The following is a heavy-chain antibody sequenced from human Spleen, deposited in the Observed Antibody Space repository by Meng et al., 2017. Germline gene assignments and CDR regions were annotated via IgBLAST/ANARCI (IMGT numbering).Heavy chain of an antibody. D-gene: IGHD2/OR15-2a*01. CDR3: ARVIGNPPHY. Sequence: GESLKISCAASGFTFSSYWMHWVRQAPGKGLVWVSRTSGDGSSTNYADFVKGRFTISRDNAKHTLSLQMNSLRVEDTAVYYCARVIGNPPHYWGQGTLVTVSS. CDR2: TSGDGSST. CDR1: GFTFSSYW. J-gene: IGHJ4*02. V-gene: IGHV3-74*01.